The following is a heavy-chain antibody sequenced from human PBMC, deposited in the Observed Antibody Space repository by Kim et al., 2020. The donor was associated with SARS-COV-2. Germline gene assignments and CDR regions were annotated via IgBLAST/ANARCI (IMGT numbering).Heavy chain of an antibody. J-gene: IGHJ4*02. Sequence: GGSLRLSCAASGFTFSIYGMSWVRQAPGKGLEWVSAISSSGSSTYYADSVKGRFTISRDNSKNTLYLQMNSLRAEDAAVYYCAKDLGWGFDYWGQGTLVTVSS. CDR1: GFTFSIYG. CDR3: AKDLGWGFDY. V-gene: IGHV3-23*01. CDR2: ISSSGSST. D-gene: IGHD3-16*01.